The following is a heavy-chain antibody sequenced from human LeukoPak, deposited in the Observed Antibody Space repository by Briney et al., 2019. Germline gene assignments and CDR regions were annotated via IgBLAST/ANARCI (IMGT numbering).Heavy chain of an antibody. V-gene: IGHV3-23*01. CDR2: ISGSGGST. CDR1: GFTFSSYA. D-gene: IGHD3-22*01. CDR3: AKNPTYYYDSSGYLPYYFDY. J-gene: IGHJ4*02. Sequence: GRSLRLSCAASGFTFSSYAMSWVRQAPGKGLEWVSAISGSGGSTYYADSVKGRFTISRDNSKNTLYLQMNSLRAEDTAVYYCAKNPTYYYDSSGYLPYYFDYWGQGTLVTVSS.